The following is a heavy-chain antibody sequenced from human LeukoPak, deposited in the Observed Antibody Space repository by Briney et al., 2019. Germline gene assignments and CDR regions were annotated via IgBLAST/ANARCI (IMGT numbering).Heavy chain of an antibody. CDR1: GYTFTAYG. J-gene: IGHJ4*02. Sequence: GASVTVSCTASGYTFTAYGISWVRQAPGQGLEWMGWISCYNDNIHYAQKFQGRVTMTRDSSTSMVLMELRSLRSDDTAVYYCARDLLGAQYSGSYKGMDYWGQGTLVTVAS. D-gene: IGHD1-26*01. V-gene: IGHV1-18*01. CDR2: ISCYNDNI. CDR3: ARDLLGAQYSGSYKGMDY.